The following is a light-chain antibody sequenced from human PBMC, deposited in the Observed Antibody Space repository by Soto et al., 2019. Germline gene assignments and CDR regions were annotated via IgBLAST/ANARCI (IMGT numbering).Light chain of an antibody. Sequence: DIQMTQSPSSLSASVGDRVTITCQASQDISNYLNWYQQKPGKAPKLLIYDASNLETGVPSRFSGSGSGTDFTFTISSLQPEDIATYYCQQYDNLLTFGGGTKGDIK. CDR1: QDISNY. CDR3: QQYDNLLT. J-gene: IGKJ4*01. V-gene: IGKV1-33*01. CDR2: DAS.